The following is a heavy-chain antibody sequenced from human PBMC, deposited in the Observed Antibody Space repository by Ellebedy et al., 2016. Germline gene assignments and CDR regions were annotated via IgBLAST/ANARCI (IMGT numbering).Heavy chain of an antibody. Sequence: SETLSLTCTVSGGSISNTHYNWGWIRQSPGKGLEWIGSISYSGSSYYSLSLKSRVTISLDTSKNQFSLKLSAVTAADTAVYYCARVSNIKGADYWGQGTLVTVSS. D-gene: IGHD2/OR15-2a*01. CDR1: GGSISNTHYN. V-gene: IGHV4-39*01. CDR3: ARVSNIKGADY. CDR2: ISYSGSS. J-gene: IGHJ4*02.